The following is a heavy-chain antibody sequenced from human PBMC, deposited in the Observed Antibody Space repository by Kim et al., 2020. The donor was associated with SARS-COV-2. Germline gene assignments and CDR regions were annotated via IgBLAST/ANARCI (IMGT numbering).Heavy chain of an antibody. CDR1: GFTFSSYA. J-gene: IGHJ4*02. Sequence: GGSLRLSCAASGFTFSSYAMSWVRQAPGKGLEGVSAISGSGGSTYYADSVKGRFTISRDNSKNTLYLQMNSLRAEDTAVYYCAKDTHELWFGEFFDYWGQGTLVTVSS. CDR2: ISGSGGST. V-gene: IGHV3-23*01. CDR3: AKDTHELWFGEFFDY. D-gene: IGHD3-10*01.